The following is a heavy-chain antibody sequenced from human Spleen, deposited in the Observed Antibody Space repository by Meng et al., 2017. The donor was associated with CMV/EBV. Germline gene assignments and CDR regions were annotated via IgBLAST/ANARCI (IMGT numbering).Heavy chain of an antibody. CDR3: AKDSGYLGEP. CDR1: EFTVSSYA. J-gene: IGHJ4*02. V-gene: IGHV3-23*03. D-gene: IGHD3-10*01. Sequence: LSCAASEFTVSSYAMSWVRQAPGKGLEWVSLIYSGGSNTYYADSVKGRFTISRDNSKNTLYLQMNSLRAEDTAVYYCAKDSGYLGEPWGQGTLVTVSS. CDR2: IYSGGSNT.